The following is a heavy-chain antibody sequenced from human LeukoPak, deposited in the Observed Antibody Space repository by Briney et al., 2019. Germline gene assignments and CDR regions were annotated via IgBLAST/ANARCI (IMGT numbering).Heavy chain of an antibody. CDR1: GYAFTSYY. V-gene: IGHV1-46*01. J-gene: IGHJ4*02. CDR3: ARAWLRLNPYFDY. D-gene: IGHD5-12*01. CDR2: INPSGGST. Sequence: ASVKVSCKASGYAFTSYYMHWVRQAPGQGLEWMGIINPSGGSTSYAQKFQGRVTMTTDTSTSTAYMELRSLRSDDTAVYYCARAWLRLNPYFDYWGQGTLVTVSS.